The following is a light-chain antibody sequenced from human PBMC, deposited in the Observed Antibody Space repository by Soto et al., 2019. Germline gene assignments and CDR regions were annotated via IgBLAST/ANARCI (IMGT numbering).Light chain of an antibody. V-gene: IGKV1-5*03. CDR2: KAS. CDR1: QSITNW. J-gene: IGKJ2*01. Sequence: DIQMTQSPSTLSASVGDRVTITCRASQSITNWLAWYQQKPGKAPKVLIYKASTLESGVPSRFSGSGSWTEFTLTISSLQPDDFATYYCQQYNGYSRTFGQGTKLEIK. CDR3: QQYNGYSRT.